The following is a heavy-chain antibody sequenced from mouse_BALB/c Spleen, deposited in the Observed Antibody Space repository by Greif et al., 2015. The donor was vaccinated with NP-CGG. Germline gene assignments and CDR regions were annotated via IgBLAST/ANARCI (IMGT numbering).Heavy chain of an antibody. D-gene: IGHD1-1*01. J-gene: IGHJ4*01. CDR1: GFNIKDTY. Sequence: DVKLQESGAELVKPGASVKLSCTASGFNIKDTYMHWVKQRPEQGLEWIGRIDPANGNTKYDPKSQGKATITADTSSNTAYLQLSSLTSEDTAVYYCASHLTTVVAYYYAMDYWGQGTSVTVSS. CDR3: ASHLTTVVAYYYAMDY. CDR2: IDPANGNT. V-gene: IGHV14-3*02.